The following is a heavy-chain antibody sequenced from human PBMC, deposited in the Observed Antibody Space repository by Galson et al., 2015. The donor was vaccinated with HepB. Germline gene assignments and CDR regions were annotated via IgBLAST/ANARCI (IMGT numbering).Heavy chain of an antibody. V-gene: IGHV3-23*01. D-gene: IGHD3-10*01. CDR2: ISGSGGSA. J-gene: IGHJ4*02. CDR1: GFTFSTYA. Sequence: SLRLSCAASGFTFSTYAMTWVRQAPGKGLEWVSGISGSGGSAHYADSVLGRFIISRDNSKNTLYLQMNGLRVEDTAVYYCVYGSGTAGVYYFDNWGQGTLVTVSS. CDR3: VYGSGTAGVYYFDN.